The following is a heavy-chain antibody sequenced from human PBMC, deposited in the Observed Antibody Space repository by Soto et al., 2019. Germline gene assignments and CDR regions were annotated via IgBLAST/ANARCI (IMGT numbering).Heavy chain of an antibody. CDR1: GGSITSSGDY. CDR3: ARGGGSTNVDY. D-gene: IGHD2-2*01. Sequence: QVQLQESGPGLVKPSQNLSLTCTDSGGSITSSGDYWSWIRQHPGEVLEWIGFRSNSGSTSYNPSLKSRATLSVDTSSNQFSLNLKSVTAADTAVYYCARGGGSTNVDYWGQGTLVTVSP. J-gene: IGHJ4*02. CDR2: RSNSGST. V-gene: IGHV4-31*03.